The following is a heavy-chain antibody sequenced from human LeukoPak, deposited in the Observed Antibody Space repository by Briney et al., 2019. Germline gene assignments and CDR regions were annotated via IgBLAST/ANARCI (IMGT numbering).Heavy chain of an antibody. J-gene: IGHJ4*02. Sequence: GGSLRLSCAASGFTFSSYAMSWVRQAPGKGLEWVSAISSSGGSTYYADSVKGRFTTSRDNSKNTLYLQMNSLRAEDTAVYYCAKIQGYYFDYWGQGTLVTVSS. V-gene: IGHV3-23*01. CDR3: AKIQGYYFDY. CDR1: GFTFSSYA. D-gene: IGHD5-18*01. CDR2: ISSSGGST.